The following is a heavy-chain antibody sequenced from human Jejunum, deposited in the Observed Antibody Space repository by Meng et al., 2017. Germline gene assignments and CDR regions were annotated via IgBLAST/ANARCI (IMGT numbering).Heavy chain of an antibody. D-gene: IGHD1-26*01. CDR3: VKGGSGSPVPDP. Sequence: GESLKISCAASGFTFNIFDMSWVRQAPGKGLGWVAVISGSGTYTYYADSVKGRFTIARDKSQNTLYLQRNSPRVEDTAVYYCVKGGSGSPVPDPWGQGTLVTVSS. J-gene: IGHJ5*02. CDR1: GFTFNIFD. V-gene: IGHV3-23*01. CDR2: ISGSGTYT.